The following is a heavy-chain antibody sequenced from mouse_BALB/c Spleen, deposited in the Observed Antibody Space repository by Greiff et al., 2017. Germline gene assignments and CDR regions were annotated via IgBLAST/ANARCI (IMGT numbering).Heavy chain of an antibody. CDR2: INPSTGYT. D-gene: IGHD2-10*02. CDR1: GYTFTSYW. V-gene: IGHV1-7*01. Sequence: VQGVESGAELAKPGASVKMSCKASGYTFTSYWMHWVKQRPGQGLEWIGYINPSTGYTEYNQKFKDKATLTADKSSSTAYMQLSSLTSEDSAVYYCARRGYGYAMDYWGQGTSVTVSS. CDR3: ARRGYGYAMDY. J-gene: IGHJ4*01.